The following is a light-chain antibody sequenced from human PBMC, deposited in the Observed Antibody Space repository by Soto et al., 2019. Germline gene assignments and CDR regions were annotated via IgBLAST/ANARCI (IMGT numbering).Light chain of an antibody. Sequence: ESVLTQSPGTLSLSPGERAALSCRASQSVRNNYLAWYQQKPGQAPRLLIYGASSSATGIPDRFSGSGSGTDFTLTISRLEPEDFAVYYCQRYGSARTFGGGTKVEMK. V-gene: IGKV3-20*01. CDR1: QSVRNNY. CDR3: QRYGSART. J-gene: IGKJ4*01. CDR2: GAS.